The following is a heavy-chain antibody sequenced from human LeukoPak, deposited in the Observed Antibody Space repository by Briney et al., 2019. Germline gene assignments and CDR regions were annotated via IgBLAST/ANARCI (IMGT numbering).Heavy chain of an antibody. CDR1: GFTFSSYG. CDR3: AELGITMIGGV. J-gene: IGHJ6*04. D-gene: IGHD3-10*02. Sequence: GGSLRLSCAASGFTFSSYGMHWVRQAPGKGLEWVAFIRYDGGNKYYADSVKGRFTISRDNAKNSLYLQMNSLRAEDTAVYYCAELGITMIGGVWGKGTTVTISS. V-gene: IGHV3-30*02. CDR2: IRYDGGNK.